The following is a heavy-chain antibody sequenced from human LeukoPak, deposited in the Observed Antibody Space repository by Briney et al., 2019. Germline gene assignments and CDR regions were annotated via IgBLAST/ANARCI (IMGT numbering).Heavy chain of an antibody. D-gene: IGHD3-22*01. Sequence: GGSLRLSCAASGFTFSSYGMHWVRQAPGKGLEWVAFIRYDGRNKYYADSVKGRFTISRDNSKNTLYLQMNSLRAEDTAVYYCAKADRRWATYYYDTSGYYYDYWGQGTLVTVSS. CDR1: GFTFSSYG. V-gene: IGHV3-30*02. J-gene: IGHJ4*02. CDR2: IRYDGRNK. CDR3: AKADRRWATYYYDTSGYYYDY.